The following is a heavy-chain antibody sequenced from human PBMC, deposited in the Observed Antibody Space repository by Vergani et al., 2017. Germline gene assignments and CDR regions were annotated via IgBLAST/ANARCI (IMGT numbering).Heavy chain of an antibody. CDR3: YSGRHGMYV. CDR1: GFTFDDYA. Sequence: EVQLVESGGGLVQPGRSLRLSCAASGFTFDDYAMHWVRQAPGKGLEWVSGISDSGGSTYYADSVKGRFTISRDNSKNTLYLQMTSLIAEDTAVYYCYSGRHGMYVWGQGTTVTVSS. J-gene: IGHJ6*02. D-gene: IGHD1-26*01. CDR2: ISDSGGST. V-gene: IGHV3-23*04.